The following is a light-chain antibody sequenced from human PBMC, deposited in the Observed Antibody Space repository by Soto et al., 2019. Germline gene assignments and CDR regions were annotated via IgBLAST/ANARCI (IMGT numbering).Light chain of an antibody. CDR1: QVIRNY. CDR3: QQYDNLPYT. V-gene: IGKV1-33*01. CDR2: DIS. J-gene: IGKJ2*01. Sequence: DIQMTQSASSLSASVGDRVTITCQARQVIRNYLNWYQQKPGKAPKLLIYDISTLEIGVPSRFSGSGSGTDFTFTITGLQPEDIATYYCQQYDNLPYTFGQGTKLEI.